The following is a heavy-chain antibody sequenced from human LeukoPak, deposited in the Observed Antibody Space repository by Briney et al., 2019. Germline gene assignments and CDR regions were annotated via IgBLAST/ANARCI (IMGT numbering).Heavy chain of an antibody. CDR2: ISGSGSST. Sequence: GGSLRLSCAASGFTFSSYAMSWVRQAPGKGLEWVSAISGSGSSTYYADSVKGRFTISRDNSKNTLYLQMNSLRAEDTAVYYCAKVGDYYGSGKYSNFGYWGQGTLVTVSS. D-gene: IGHD3-10*01. J-gene: IGHJ4*02. CDR3: AKVGDYYGSGKYSNFGY. CDR1: GFTFSSYA. V-gene: IGHV3-23*01.